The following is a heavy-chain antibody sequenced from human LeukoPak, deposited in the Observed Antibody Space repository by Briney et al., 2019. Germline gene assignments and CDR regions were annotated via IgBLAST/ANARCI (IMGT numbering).Heavy chain of an antibody. CDR3: ARDIYSGSLS. J-gene: IGHJ4*02. D-gene: IGHD1-26*01. CDR2: IFSGGST. V-gene: IGHV3-53*01. Sequence: GGSLRLSCAASGFIVSSNSMSWVRQAPGKGLEWVSVIFSGGSTYYADSVKGRFTISGDNSKNTLYLQMNSLRAEDTAVYYCARDIYSGSLSWGQGTLVTVSS. CDR1: GFIVSSNS.